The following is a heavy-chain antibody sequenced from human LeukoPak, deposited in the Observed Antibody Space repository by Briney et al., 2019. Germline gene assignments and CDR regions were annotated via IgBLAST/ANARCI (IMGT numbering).Heavy chain of an antibody. V-gene: IGHV4-31*03. CDR2: IYYSGST. Sequence: PSQTLSLTCTVSGGSISSGGYYWSWIRQHPGKGLEWIGYIYYSGSTNYNPSLKSRVTISVDTSKNQFSLKLSSVTAADTAVYYCARDWGVVVAAATDYYYYYGMDVWGQGTTVTVSS. D-gene: IGHD2-15*01. CDR1: GGSISSGGYY. J-gene: IGHJ6*02. CDR3: ARDWGVVVAAATDYYYYYGMDV.